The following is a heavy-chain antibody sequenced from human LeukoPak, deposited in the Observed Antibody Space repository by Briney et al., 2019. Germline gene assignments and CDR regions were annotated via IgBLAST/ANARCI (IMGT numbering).Heavy chain of an antibody. CDR2: ISGSGGST. D-gene: IGHD6-25*01. J-gene: IGHJ4*02. V-gene: IGHV3-23*01. CDR1: GFTFSSYA. Sequence: GGSLRLSCAASGFTFSSYAMSWVRQAPGKGLEWVSAISGSGGSTYYADSVKGRFTISRDNAKNSLYLQMNSLRDEDTAVYYCARDSAAHGGYWGQGTPVIVSS. CDR3: ARDSAAHGGY.